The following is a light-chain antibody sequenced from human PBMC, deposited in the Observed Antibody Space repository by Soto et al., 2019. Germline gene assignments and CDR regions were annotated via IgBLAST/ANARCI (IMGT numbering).Light chain of an antibody. J-gene: IGKJ2*01. V-gene: IGKV1-5*03. CDR1: QSISSW. Sequence: DIQMTQSPSTLSASVGDRVTITCRASQSISSWLAWYQQKPGKAPKLLIYKASSLESGVPSRFSGSGSGTEFTLTISSLQPDDFATDYCQQYKSYSRETFGQGTKLEIK. CDR2: KAS. CDR3: QQYKSYSRET.